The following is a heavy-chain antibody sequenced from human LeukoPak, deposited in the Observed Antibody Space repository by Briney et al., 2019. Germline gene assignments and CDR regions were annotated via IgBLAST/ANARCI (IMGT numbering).Heavy chain of an antibody. CDR2: IYYSGST. CDR3: ARTSSGWYLGYYYGMDV. Sequence: SETLSLTCAVYGGSFSGYYWSWIRQPPGKGLEWIGYIYYSGSTNYNPSLKSRVTISVDTSKNQFSLKLSSVTAADTAVYYCARTSSGWYLGYYYGMDVWGQGTTVTVSS. J-gene: IGHJ6*02. V-gene: IGHV4-59*01. D-gene: IGHD6-19*01. CDR1: GGSFSGYY.